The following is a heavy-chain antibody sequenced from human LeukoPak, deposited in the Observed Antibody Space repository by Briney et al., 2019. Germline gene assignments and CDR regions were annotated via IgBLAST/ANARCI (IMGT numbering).Heavy chain of an antibody. Sequence: GGSLRLSCAASGFFFDSYSLNWVRQAPGKGLEWISYITAGSDTIFYADSVEGRFTISRDNSKNSLYLQMNSLRVEDPAVYYCARDGVHYDSSGYYRYSFDLWGKGTLVTVSS. CDR3: ARDGVHYDSSGYYRYSFDL. CDR2: ITAGSDTI. J-gene: IGHJ4*02. CDR1: GFFFDSYS. V-gene: IGHV3-48*01. D-gene: IGHD3-22*01.